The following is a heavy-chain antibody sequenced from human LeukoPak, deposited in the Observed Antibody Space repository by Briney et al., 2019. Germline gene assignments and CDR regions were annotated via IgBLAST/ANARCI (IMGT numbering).Heavy chain of an antibody. J-gene: IGHJ4*02. V-gene: IGHV3-23*01. CDR3: AKDLQWLVSGDY. CDR1: GFTFSSYG. D-gene: IGHD6-19*01. Sequence: NPGGSLRLSCAASGFTFSSYGMSWVRQAPGKGLEWVSAMSGSGGSTYYADSVKGRFTISRDNSKNTLYLQMNSLRAEDTAVYYCAKDLQWLVSGDYWGQGTLVTVSS. CDR2: MSGSGGST.